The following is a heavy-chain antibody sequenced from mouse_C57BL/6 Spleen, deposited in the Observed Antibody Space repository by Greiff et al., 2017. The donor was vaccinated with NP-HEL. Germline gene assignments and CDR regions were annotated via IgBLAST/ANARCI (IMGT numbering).Heavy chain of an antibody. CDR3: ARAELRLREGFAD. CDR2: IVPSDSYT. Sequence: VQLQQPGAELVMPGASVKLSCKASGYTFTSYWMHWVKQRPGQGLEWIGEIVPSDSYTNYNQKFKGKSTLTVDKSSSTAYMQLSSLTSEDSAVYYCARAELRLREGFADWGQGTLVTVSA. D-gene: IGHD3-2*02. CDR1: GYTFTSYW. J-gene: IGHJ3*01. V-gene: IGHV1-69*01.